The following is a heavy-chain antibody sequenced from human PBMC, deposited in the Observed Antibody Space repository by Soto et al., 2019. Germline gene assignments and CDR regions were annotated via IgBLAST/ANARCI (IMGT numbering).Heavy chain of an antibody. CDR1: GGSISSSNW. CDR3: ARVGGYCSSTSCPAWDYGMGV. Sequence: SETLSLTCAVSGGSISSSNWWSWVRQPPGKGLEWIGEIYHSGSTNYNPSLKSRVTISVDKSKNQFSLKLSSVTAADTAVYYCARVGGYCSSTSCPAWDYGMGVWGQGTTVTVS. J-gene: IGHJ6*02. V-gene: IGHV4-4*02. CDR2: IYHSGST. D-gene: IGHD2-2*01.